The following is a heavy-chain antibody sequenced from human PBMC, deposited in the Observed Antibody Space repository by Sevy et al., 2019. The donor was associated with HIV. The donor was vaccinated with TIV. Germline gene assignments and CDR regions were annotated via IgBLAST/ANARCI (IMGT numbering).Heavy chain of an antibody. V-gene: IGHV3-15*01. D-gene: IGHD5-12*01. CDR3: ITDPAYRGYDEEVINYYFYGMDV. CDR2: IKSEFDGGPI. CDR1: GFTFSSAW. Sequence: GGSLRLACTASGFTFSSAWMSWVRQAPGKGLEWVGRIKSEFDGGPIDYAAPVKGRFTISREDSKNTVYLQTNSLKTEDTAVYYCITDPAYRGYDEEVINYYFYGMDVWGQGTTVTVSS. J-gene: IGHJ6*02.